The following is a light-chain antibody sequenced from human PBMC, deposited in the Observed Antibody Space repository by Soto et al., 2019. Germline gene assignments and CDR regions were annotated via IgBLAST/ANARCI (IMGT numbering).Light chain of an antibody. J-gene: IGLJ1*01. Sequence: SYELTQPPSVSVSPGQTASITCSGHKLGNGYVYWYQQKPGQSPVLVIYQDVERPSGIPERFSGSTSGNTATLTISGTQAXXXXXXXCXSWDSVTAVFGTGTKLTVL. V-gene: IGLV3-1*01. CDR3: XSWDSVTAV. CDR2: QDV. CDR1: KLGNGY.